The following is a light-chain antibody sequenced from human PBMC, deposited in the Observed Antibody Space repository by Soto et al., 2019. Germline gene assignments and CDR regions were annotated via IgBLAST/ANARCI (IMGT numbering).Light chain of an antibody. CDR3: CSYAGSQVV. Sequence: QSALTQPASVSGSPGQSITISCTGTSSDVGSYNLVSWYQQHPGKAPKLMIYEVSTRPSGVSNRFSCSKSGNTASLTISGLQAEDEADYYCCSYAGSQVVFGGGTKLTVL. CDR1: SSDVGSYNL. V-gene: IGLV2-23*02. CDR2: EVS. J-gene: IGLJ2*01.